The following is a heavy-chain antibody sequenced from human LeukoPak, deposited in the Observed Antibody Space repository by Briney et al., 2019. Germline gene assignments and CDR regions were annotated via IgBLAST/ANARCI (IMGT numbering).Heavy chain of an antibody. Sequence: SETLSLTCTVSGDSISRSTYYWAWIRQPPGKGLEWIGRVYYGRSPYFNPSLESRATISVDTSKNHFSLKMSSVTAADTAVYYCARSSGTGTFSYWGQGTLVTVSS. CDR3: ARSSGTGTFSY. D-gene: IGHD6-25*01. CDR1: GDSISRSTYY. V-gene: IGHV4-39*02. J-gene: IGHJ4*02. CDR2: VYYGRSP.